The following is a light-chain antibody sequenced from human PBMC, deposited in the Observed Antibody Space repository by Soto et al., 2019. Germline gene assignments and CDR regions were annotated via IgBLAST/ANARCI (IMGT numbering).Light chain of an antibody. CDR1: SGHSDYG. J-gene: IGLJ2*01. CDR3: QTWGTGPAV. Sequence: QSVLTQSPSASASLGASVKLTCTLDSGHSDYGIAWHQQQPEKGPRFLMRVNSDGRHTKGDGIPDRFSGSSTGSERYLTIPGLQSEDEADYYCQTWGTGPAVFGGGTKVTVL. CDR2: VNSDGRH. V-gene: IGLV4-69*01.